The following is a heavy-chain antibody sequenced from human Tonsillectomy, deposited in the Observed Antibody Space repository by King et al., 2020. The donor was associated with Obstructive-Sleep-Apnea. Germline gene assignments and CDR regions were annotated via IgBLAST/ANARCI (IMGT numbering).Heavy chain of an antibody. CDR3: ARDPDLFH. J-gene: IGHJ4*02. D-gene: IGHD1-14*01. Sequence: VQLVESGGGLVKPGGSLRLSCAGSGFTFSRFGLNWVRQAPGKGLEWVSTITSSGRYINYAESVKGRFTISRDNAKNSVYLQMNSLRGDDTAVYYCARDPDLFHWGQGILVTVSS. CDR2: ITSSGRYI. V-gene: IGHV3-21*01. CDR1: GFTFSRFG.